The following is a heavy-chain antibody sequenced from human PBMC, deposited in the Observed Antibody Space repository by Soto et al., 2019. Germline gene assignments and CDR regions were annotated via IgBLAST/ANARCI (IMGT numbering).Heavy chain of an antibody. CDR2: IYPGDSDT. CDR3: ARNISNFRYYYYDMDV. Sequence: GESLKISCKGSGYTFTDYWIGWVRQLPGKGLEWMGIIYPGDSDTRYSPSFQGHVTITVDKSTNTAYLQWNTLRASDTAMYYCARNISNFRYYYYDMDVWGQGTTVTVSS. CDR1: GYTFTDYW. D-gene: IGHD4-4*01. V-gene: IGHV5-51*01. J-gene: IGHJ6*02.